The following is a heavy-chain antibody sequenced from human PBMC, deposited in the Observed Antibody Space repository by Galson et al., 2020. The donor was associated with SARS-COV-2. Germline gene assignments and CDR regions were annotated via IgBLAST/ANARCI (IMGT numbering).Heavy chain of an antibody. CDR2: IYTSGST. D-gene: IGHD6-19*01. J-gene: IGHJ5*02. CDR3: ARDSGLVPNWFDP. Sequence: SETLSLTCTVSGGSISSGSYYWSWIRQPAGKGLEWIGRIYTSGSTNYNPSLKSRVTISVDTSKNQFSLKLSSVTAADTAVYYCARDSGLVPNWFDPWGQGTLVTVSS. CDR1: GGSISSGSYY. V-gene: IGHV4-61*02.